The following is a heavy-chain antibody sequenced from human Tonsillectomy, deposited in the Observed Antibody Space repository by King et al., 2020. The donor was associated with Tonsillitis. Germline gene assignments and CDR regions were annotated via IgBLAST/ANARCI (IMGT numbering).Heavy chain of an antibody. CDR3: ARDMTPSYSTFYYDALDI. CDR1: GFTFSDSW. V-gene: IGHV3-7*03. CDR2: IRRDGSQK. J-gene: IGHJ3*02. D-gene: IGHD3-22*01. Sequence: EVQLVESGGDLVQPGGSLRLSCAASGFTFSDSWMTWVRQAPGKGLEWVANIRRDGSQKYYVDSVKGRFTISRDNAKKSLYLQMASRRAEDTAVYYCARDMTPSYSTFYYDALDIWGQGTMVTVSS.